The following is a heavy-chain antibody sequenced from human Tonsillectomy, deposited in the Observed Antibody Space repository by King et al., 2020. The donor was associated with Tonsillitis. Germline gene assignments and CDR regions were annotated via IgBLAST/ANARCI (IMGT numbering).Heavy chain of an antibody. D-gene: IGHD4-17*01. Sequence: QLQESGPGLVKPSGTLSLTCAVSGVSLNSRNWWTWVRQSPGKGLEWIGEIYHDGDINYNPSLNSRVTMSVDKSTNQFSLRLTSVTAADTAVYFCVKKTTVTDYFDSWGQGLLVTVSS. J-gene: IGHJ4*02. V-gene: IGHV4-4*02. CDR1: GVSLNSRNW. CDR2: IYHDGDI. CDR3: VKKTTVTDYFDS.